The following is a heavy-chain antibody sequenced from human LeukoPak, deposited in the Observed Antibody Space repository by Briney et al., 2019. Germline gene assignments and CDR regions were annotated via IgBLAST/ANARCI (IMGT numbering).Heavy chain of an antibody. D-gene: IGHD1-7*01. CDR3: AKDQAGATRYNWYYVTWFDP. J-gene: IGHJ5*02. CDR2: IWYDGSNK. CDR1: GFTFSSYG. Sequence: PGRSLRLSCAASGFTFSSYGMHWVCQAPGQGLAWVAVIWYDGSNKYYADSVNGRFTISKDNYKTTLYLQMNSLRAEDTAVYYCAKDQAGATRYNWYYVTWFDPWGQGTLVTVSS. V-gene: IGHV3-33*06.